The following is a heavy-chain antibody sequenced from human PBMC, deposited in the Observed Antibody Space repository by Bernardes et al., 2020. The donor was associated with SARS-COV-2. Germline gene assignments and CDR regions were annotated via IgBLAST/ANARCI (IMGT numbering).Heavy chain of an antibody. J-gene: IGHJ3*02. V-gene: IGHV1-24*01. CDR2: LDPEDGET. D-gene: IGHD3-22*01. CDR1: GYTLTELS. CDR3: ATVPQLIYYYDSSGYVAFGRDAFDI. Sequence: ASVKVSCKVSGYTLTELSMHWVRQAPGKGLEWMGGLDPEDGETIYAQKFQGRVTMTEDTSTDTAYMELSSLRSEDTAVYYCATVPQLIYYYDSSGYVAFGRDAFDIWGQGTMVTVSS.